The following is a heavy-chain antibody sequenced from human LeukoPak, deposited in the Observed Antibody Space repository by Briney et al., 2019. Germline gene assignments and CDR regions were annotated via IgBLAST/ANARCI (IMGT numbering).Heavy chain of an antibody. V-gene: IGHV3-9*01. CDR3: AKGDYYDSSGYYKI. Sequence: GGSLRLSCAASGFTFRAYAMHWVRQAPGKGLEWVSGISWNSGSIGYADSVKGRFTISRDNAKNSLYLQMNSLRAEDTALYYCAKGDYYDSSGYYKIWGQGTLVTVSS. CDR2: ISWNSGSI. D-gene: IGHD3-22*01. J-gene: IGHJ4*02. CDR1: GFTFRAYA.